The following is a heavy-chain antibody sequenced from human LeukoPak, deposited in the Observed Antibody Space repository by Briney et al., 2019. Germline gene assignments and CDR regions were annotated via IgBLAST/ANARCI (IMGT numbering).Heavy chain of an antibody. CDR1: GFTFSSYA. Sequence: PGGSLRLSCAASGFTFSSYAMSWVRQAPGKGLAWVSAISGRGGSTYYADSVKGRFTISRDNSKNTLYLQMNSLRAEDTAVYYCAKDPSPDYGAGDNRFDPWGQGTLVTVSA. D-gene: IGHD3-10*01. CDR3: AKDPSPDYGAGDNRFDP. J-gene: IGHJ5*02. V-gene: IGHV3-23*01. CDR2: ISGRGGST.